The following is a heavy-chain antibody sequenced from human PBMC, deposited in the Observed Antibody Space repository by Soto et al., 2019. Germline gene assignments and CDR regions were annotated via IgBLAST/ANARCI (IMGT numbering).Heavy chain of an antibody. D-gene: IGHD4-17*01. Sequence: GGSLRLSCAASGFTFSNAWMNWVRQAPGKGLEWVGRIKSKTDGGTTDYAAPVKGRFTISRDDSKNTLYLQMNSLKTEDTAVYYCTTHDYGDYVVSDYWGQGTLVTVSS. CDR3: TTHDYGDYVVSDY. CDR2: IKSKTDGGTT. CDR1: GFTFSNAW. J-gene: IGHJ4*02. V-gene: IGHV3-15*07.